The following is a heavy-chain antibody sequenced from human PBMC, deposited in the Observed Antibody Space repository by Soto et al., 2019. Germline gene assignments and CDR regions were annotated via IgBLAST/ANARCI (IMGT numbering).Heavy chain of an antibody. J-gene: IGHJ4*02. Sequence: ASVKVSCKASGYTFTSYYMHWVRQAPGQELEWMGIINPSGGSTSYAQKFQGRVTMTRDTSTSTVYMELSSLRSEDTAVYYCASVYCCGDSCDLIAYWAQGTFVTGSS. CDR2: INPSGGST. V-gene: IGHV1-46*03. CDR3: ASVYCCGDSCDLIAY. D-gene: IGHD2-15*01. CDR1: GYTFTSYY.